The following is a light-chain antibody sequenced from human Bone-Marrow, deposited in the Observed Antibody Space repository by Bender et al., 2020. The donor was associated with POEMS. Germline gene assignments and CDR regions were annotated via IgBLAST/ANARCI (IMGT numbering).Light chain of an antibody. Sequence: SYVLTQSPSVSVAPGETARITCGGNNIGVKNVHWYQQKPGQAPILVVYDDRDRPSGIPERFTGSNSGNTATLTIGRVEAGDEADFYCQVWDSSNDQSVFGGGTKLIVL. CDR2: DDR. CDR3: QVWDSSNDQSV. J-gene: IGLJ2*01. CDR1: NIGVKN. V-gene: IGLV3-21*02.